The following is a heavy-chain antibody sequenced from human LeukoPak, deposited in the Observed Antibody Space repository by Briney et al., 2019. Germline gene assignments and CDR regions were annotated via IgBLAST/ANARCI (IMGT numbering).Heavy chain of an antibody. V-gene: IGHV4-59*12. Sequence: PSETLSLTCTASGGSISSYYWSWIRQPPGKGLEWIGYIYYSGSTNYNPSLKSRVTISVDTSKNQFSLKLSSVTAADTAVYYCARVRGIKITPFDYWGQGTLVTVSS. CDR3: ARVRGIKITPFDY. D-gene: IGHD5-24*01. CDR1: GGSISSYY. CDR2: IYYSGST. J-gene: IGHJ4*02.